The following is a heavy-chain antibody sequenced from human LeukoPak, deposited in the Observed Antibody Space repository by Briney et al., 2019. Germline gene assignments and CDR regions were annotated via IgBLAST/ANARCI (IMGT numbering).Heavy chain of an antibody. J-gene: IGHJ4*02. CDR3: ASSYYGSGSYRG. CDR1: GGSISSYY. Sequence: PSETLSLTCTVSGGSISSYYWSWIRQPPGKGLEWIGYIYYSGSTNYNPSLKSRVTISVDTSKNQFSLKLSSVTAADTAVYYCASSYYGSGSYRGWGRGTLVTVSS. CDR2: IYYSGST. D-gene: IGHD3-10*01. V-gene: IGHV4-59*08.